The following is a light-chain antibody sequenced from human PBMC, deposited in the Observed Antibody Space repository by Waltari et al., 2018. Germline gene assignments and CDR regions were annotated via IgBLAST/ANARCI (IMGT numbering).Light chain of an antibody. V-gene: IGKV1-33*01. CDR3: QQLNSYPPT. CDR2: DAS. J-gene: IGKJ4*01. Sequence: DIQMTHSPSSLSASVGTRVTITCPASQDISKFLNWYQQKAGKAANLLIYDASNLQTGVPSRFSGSGSGTDSTFTISSLQPEDIATYYCQQLNSYPPTFGGGTKVEIK. CDR1: QDISKF.